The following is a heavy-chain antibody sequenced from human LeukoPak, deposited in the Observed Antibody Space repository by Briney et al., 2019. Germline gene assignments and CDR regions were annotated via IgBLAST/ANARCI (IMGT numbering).Heavy chain of an antibody. CDR3: ARVKGKWFGELLPNYYYYMDV. V-gene: IGHV4-61*02. Sequence: SQTLSLACTVSGGSISSGSYYWSWIRQAAGKGLEWIGRIYTSGSTNYNPSLKSRVTISVDTSKNQFSLKLSSVTAADTAVYYCARVKGKWFGELLPNYYYYMDVWGKGTTVTISS. D-gene: IGHD3-10*01. J-gene: IGHJ6*03. CDR1: GGSISSGSYY. CDR2: IYTSGST.